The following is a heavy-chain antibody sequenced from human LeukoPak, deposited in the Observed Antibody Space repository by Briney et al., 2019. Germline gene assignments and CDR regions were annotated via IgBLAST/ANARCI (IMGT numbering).Heavy chain of an antibody. J-gene: IGHJ5*02. CDR1: GYTFTGYY. CDR3: ARDYRPDVRGNWFDP. D-gene: IGHD1-26*01. V-gene: IGHV1-2*02. Sequence: ASVKVSCKASGYTFTGYYMHWVRQAPGQGLEWMGWINPNSGGTNYAQKFQSRVTMTRDTSISTAYMELSRLRSDDTAVYYCARDYRPDVRGNWFDPWGQGTLVTVSS. CDR2: INPNSGGT.